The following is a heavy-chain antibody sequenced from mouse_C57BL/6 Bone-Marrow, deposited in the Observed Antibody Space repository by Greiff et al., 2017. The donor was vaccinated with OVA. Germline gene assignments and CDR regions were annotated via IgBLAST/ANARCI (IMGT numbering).Heavy chain of an antibody. CDR3: ARDALYDSYAMDY. D-gene: IGHD2-3*01. CDR2: SRNKANDYTT. CDR1: GFTFSDFY. V-gene: IGHV7-1*01. J-gene: IGHJ4*01. Sequence: EVNVVESGGGLVQSGRSLRLSCATSGFTFSDFYMEWVRQAPGKGLEWIAASRNKANDYTTEYSASVKGRFIVSRDTSQSILYLQMNALRAEDTAIYYCARDALYDSYAMDYWGQGTSVTVSS.